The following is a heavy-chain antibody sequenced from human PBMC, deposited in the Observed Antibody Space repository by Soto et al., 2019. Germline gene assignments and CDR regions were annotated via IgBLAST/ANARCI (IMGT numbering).Heavy chain of an antibody. D-gene: IGHD3-10*01. J-gene: IGHJ5*02. Sequence: VGSLRLSCAASGFTLSGSAMHWVRQASGKGLEWVGRIRSKANSYATAYAASVKGRFTISRDDSKNTAYLQMNSLKTEDTAVYYCTSAEVYYGSGSYYTRRPNGFEPLGKGTLVTGSS. CDR1: GFTLSGSA. V-gene: IGHV3-73*01. CDR2: IRSKANSYAT. CDR3: TSAEVYYGSGSYYTRRPNGFEP.